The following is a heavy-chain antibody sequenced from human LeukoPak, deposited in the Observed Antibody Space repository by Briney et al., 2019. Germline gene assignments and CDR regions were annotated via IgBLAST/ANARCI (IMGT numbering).Heavy chain of an antibody. V-gene: IGHV3-23*01. CDR3: AKVPQLCHYHGMDV. CDR2: ISGSGGST. D-gene: IGHD2-2*01. J-gene: IGHJ6*02. Sequence: PGGSLRLSCAASGFTFSSYAMSWVRQAPAKGLEWVSAISGSGGSTYYADSVKGRFTISRDNSKNTLYLQMNSLRAEDPAVYYCAKVPQLCHYHGMDVWGQGTRVTVSS. CDR1: GFTFSSYA.